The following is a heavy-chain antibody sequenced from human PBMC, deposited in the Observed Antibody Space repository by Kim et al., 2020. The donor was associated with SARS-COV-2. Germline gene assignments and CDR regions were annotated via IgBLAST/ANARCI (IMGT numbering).Heavy chain of an antibody. D-gene: IGHD1-26*01. Sequence: SETLSLTCTVSGGSISSYYWSWIRQPPGKGLEWIGYIYYSGSTNYNPSLKSRVTISVDTSKNQFSLKLSSVTAADTAVYYCARRVEGDGMDVWGQGTTVTVSS. V-gene: IGHV4-59*01. J-gene: IGHJ6*02. CDR2: IYYSGST. CDR3: ARRVEGDGMDV. CDR1: GGSISSYY.